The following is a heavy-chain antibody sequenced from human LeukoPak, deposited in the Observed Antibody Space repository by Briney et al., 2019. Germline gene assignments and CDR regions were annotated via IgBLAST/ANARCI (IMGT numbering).Heavy chain of an antibody. CDR1: GFTFSSYE. CDR2: ISSSGSTI. J-gene: IGHJ5*02. V-gene: IGHV3-48*03. CDR3: AKSPIRYDSSGSP. D-gene: IGHD3-22*01. Sequence: PGGSLRLSCAASGFTFSSYEVNWVRQAPGKGLEWISYISSSGSTIYYADSVKGRFTISRDNAKNSLYLQMNSLRAEDTAVYYCAKSPIRYDSSGSPWGQGTLVTVSS.